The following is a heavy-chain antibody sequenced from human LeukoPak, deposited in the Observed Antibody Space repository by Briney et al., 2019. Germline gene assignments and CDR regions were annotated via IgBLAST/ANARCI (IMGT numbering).Heavy chain of an antibody. CDR1: GYTLTELS. V-gene: IGHV1-24*01. J-gene: IGHJ5*02. CDR2: FDSEDGET. Sequence: ASVKVSCKVSGYTLTELSMHWVRQAPGKGLEWMGGFDSEDGETIYAQKFQGRVTMTEDTSTDTAYMELSSLRSEDTAVYYCATDYRSGSYFWFDPWGQGTLVTVSS. D-gene: IGHD3-10*01. CDR3: ATDYRSGSYFWFDP.